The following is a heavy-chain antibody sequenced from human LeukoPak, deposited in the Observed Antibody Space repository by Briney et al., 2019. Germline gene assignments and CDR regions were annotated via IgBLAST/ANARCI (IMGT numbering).Heavy chain of an antibody. CDR2: ISHDGSHK. D-gene: IGHD3-22*01. V-gene: IGHV3-30*18. CDR1: GFTFSTYG. Sequence: GRFLRLSCAASGFTFSTYGMHWVRQAPGKGLEWVAVISHDGSHKYYADSVRDRFTISRDNSKNTLYLQVNNLRAEDTAVYYCAKSHDSSGSDYWGQGTLVTVSS. J-gene: IGHJ4*02. CDR3: AKSHDSSGSDY.